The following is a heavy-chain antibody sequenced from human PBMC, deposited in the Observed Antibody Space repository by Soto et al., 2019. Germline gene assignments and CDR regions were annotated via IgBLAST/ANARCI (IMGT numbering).Heavy chain of an antibody. Sequence: QVQLVESGGGVVQPGTSLRLSCAASGFTFSTYGMHWVRQAPGKGLEWVAVISEDGKNEYYADSVKGRFTISRDNSKNPLSLHMNTLRPEDTAVYYCAKEGIQLWSAFAYCGQGTPVTVSS. V-gene: IGHV3-30*18. CDR2: ISEDGKNE. CDR3: AKEGIQLWSAFAY. J-gene: IGHJ4*02. CDR1: GFTFSTYG. D-gene: IGHD5-18*01.